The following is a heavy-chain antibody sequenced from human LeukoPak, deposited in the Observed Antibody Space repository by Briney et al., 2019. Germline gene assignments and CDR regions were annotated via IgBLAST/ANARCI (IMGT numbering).Heavy chain of an antibody. CDR3: ARLLYYYDSSIYQRYFDY. D-gene: IGHD3-22*01. Sequence: GGSLRLSCVGSGFTLRTDWISWVRQAPGKGLEWVANIKYDGTEKNYVDSVRGRFTISRDNAMNSVYLQMNSLRAEDTAVYYCARLLYYYDSSIYQRYFDYWGQGTLVTVSS. CDR1: GFTLRTDW. V-gene: IGHV3-7*04. CDR2: IKYDGTEK. J-gene: IGHJ4*02.